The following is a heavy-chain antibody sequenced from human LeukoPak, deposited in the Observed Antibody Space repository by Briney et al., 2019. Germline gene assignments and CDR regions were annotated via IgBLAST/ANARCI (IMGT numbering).Heavy chain of an antibody. Sequence: PSETLSLTCTVSGGSISSYYWSWIRQPAGKGLEWIGRIYTSGSTNYNPSLNSRVTMSVDTSKNQFSLKLSSVTAEDTAVYYCARDGQWLDAFDYWGQGTLVTVSS. CDR3: ARDGQWLDAFDY. CDR2: IYTSGST. CDR1: GGSISSYY. J-gene: IGHJ4*02. D-gene: IGHD6-19*01. V-gene: IGHV4-4*07.